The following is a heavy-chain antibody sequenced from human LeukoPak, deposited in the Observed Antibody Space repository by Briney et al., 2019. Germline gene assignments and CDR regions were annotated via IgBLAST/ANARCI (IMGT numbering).Heavy chain of an antibody. CDR1: GYKFTGYY. J-gene: IGHJ6*03. CDR3: AKADSHRGYSYATLAYYYMDV. V-gene: IGHV1-2*02. Sequence: GASVKVSCRASGYKFTGYYLHWVRQAPGQGLEWMGWINPNISGTHYAQKFRGRVTMTRDTSINTAYMELSSLTSDDTAVYYCAKADSHRGYSYATLAYYYMDVWGEGTTVTVSS. CDR2: INPNISGT. D-gene: IGHD5-18*01.